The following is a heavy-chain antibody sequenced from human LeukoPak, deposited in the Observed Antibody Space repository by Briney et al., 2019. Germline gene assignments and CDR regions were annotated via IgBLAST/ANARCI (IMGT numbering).Heavy chain of an antibody. CDR3: AKYLFYYGDYRDAFDI. CDR2: IYTAGST. CDR1: GFTFGSYA. Sequence: GGSLRLSCAASGFTFGSYAMSWVRLAPGKGLQWVSLIYTAGSTYYTDSVKGRFTISRDASKNTLYLQMNSLSAEDTAVYYCAKYLFYYGDYRDAFDIWGPGTMVTVSS. J-gene: IGHJ3*02. D-gene: IGHD4-17*01. V-gene: IGHV3-53*01.